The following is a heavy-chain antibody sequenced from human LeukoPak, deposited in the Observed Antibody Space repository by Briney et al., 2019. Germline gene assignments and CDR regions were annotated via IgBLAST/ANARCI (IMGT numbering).Heavy chain of an antibody. D-gene: IGHD4/OR15-4a*01. J-gene: IGHJ4*01. V-gene: IGHV5-51*01. CDR3: ARAIDISVVYGAYFDY. CDR2: IYPGDSDT. CDR1: GYSFASYW. Sequence: GESLKISCKGSGYSFASYWIAWVRQMPGKGLEWMGIIYPGDSDTRHSPSFQGQVTISADKSITTAYLQWSSLKASDTAMYYCARAIDISVVYGAYFDYWGQGTLVTVSS.